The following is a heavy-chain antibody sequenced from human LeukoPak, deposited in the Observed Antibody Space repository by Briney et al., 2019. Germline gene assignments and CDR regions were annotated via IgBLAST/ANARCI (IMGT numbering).Heavy chain of an antibody. CDR1: GGSFSGYY. D-gene: IGHD2-2*01. CDR3: ARRRGRVVPAAMSVDMDV. J-gene: IGHJ6*03. Sequence: SETLSLTXAVYGGSFSGYYWSWIRQPPGKGLEWIGEINHSGSTNYNPSLKSRVTISVGTSKNQFSLKLSSVTAADTAVYYCARRRGRVVPAAMSVDMDVWGKGTTVTVSS. V-gene: IGHV4-34*01. CDR2: INHSGST.